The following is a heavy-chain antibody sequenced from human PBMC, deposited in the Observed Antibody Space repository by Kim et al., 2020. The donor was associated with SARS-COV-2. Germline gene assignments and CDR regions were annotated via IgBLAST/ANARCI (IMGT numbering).Heavy chain of an antibody. D-gene: IGHD3-22*01. CDR3: ARAPPYDSSGYYLKYNYYYGMDV. CDR2: INPSGGDT. Sequence: ASVKVSCKASGYTFTNYFIHWVRQAPGQGLQWMGIINPSGGDTTYAQKFQGRVTMTRDTSTSTVYKELSSLRSEDTAVYYCARAPPYDSSGYYLKYNYYYGMDVWGQGTTVTVSS. J-gene: IGHJ6*02. CDR1: GYTFTNYF. V-gene: IGHV1-46*01.